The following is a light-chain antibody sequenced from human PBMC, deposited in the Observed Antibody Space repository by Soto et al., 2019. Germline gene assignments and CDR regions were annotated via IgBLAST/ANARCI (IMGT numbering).Light chain of an antibody. CDR1: QDISRW. J-gene: IGKJ5*01. Sequence: DIQMTQSTSSLSASVGDRVTITCRASQDISRWLAWYQQKPGKAPVLLIYDASTLQGGVPSRFSGTGSGTEFTLTISSLEPEDSAVYYCQQRHMWPITFGQGTLLEI. CDR2: DAS. V-gene: IGKV1-12*01. CDR3: QQRHMWPIT.